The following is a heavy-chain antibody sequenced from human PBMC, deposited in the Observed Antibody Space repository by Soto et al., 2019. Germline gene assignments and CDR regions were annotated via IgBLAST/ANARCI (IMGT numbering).Heavy chain of an antibody. CDR3: VRNLASGGTYYIDY. D-gene: IGHD1-26*01. V-gene: IGHV3-72*01. J-gene: IGHJ4*02. CDR1: GFIFSDHY. Sequence: EVQLEESGGGLVEPGGSLRLSCAASGFIFSDHYMDWVRQAPGKGLEWIGRVRDKANGYTTEYAASVRGRFTVSRDDPKNSLDLQMNSLQIEDTAMYYCVRNLASGGTYYIDYWGQGTLVTVSS. CDR2: VRDKANGYTT.